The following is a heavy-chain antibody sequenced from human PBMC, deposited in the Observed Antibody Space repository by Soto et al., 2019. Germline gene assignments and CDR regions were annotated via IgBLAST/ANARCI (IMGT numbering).Heavy chain of an antibody. J-gene: IGHJ4*02. CDR3: ARGVSAGVDY. V-gene: IGHV1-8*01. D-gene: IGHD1-26*01. CDR2: MQPSTGRT. CDR1: GYSFTSLD. Sequence: ASGKVSCKASGYSFTSLDINWVRQTAGQGLEWMGWMQPSTGRTGYAQKFQGRVTVTRDTSINTAYMELTTLTSDDTAFYYCARGVSAGVDYWGQGTLVTVYS.